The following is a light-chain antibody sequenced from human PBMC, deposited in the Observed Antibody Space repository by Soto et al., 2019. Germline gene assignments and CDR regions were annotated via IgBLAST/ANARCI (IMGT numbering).Light chain of an antibody. Sequence: EIVLTQSPGTLSLSPGETATLSCRASQSVASSYLAWYQQKPGQAPRLLIYGASKRATGIPDRFSGSGFGTDFTLTISRLEPEDFAVFYCHQFGESPLTFGQGTKLEIK. CDR2: GAS. V-gene: IGKV3-20*01. J-gene: IGKJ2*01. CDR3: HQFGESPLT. CDR1: QSVASSY.